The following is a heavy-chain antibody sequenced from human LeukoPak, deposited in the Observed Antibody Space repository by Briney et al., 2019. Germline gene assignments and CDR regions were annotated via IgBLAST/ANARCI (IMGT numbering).Heavy chain of an antibody. CDR1: GGSISNYY. Sequence: SETLSLTCTVSGGSISNYYWSWIRQPPGKGLEWIGYIYYSGSTNYNPSLKSRVTISVDTSKNQFSLKLSSVTAADTAVYYCARGAAAAAWFDPWGQGTLVTVSS. V-gene: IGHV4-59*01. CDR3: ARGAAAAAWFDP. CDR2: IYYSGST. D-gene: IGHD6-13*01. J-gene: IGHJ5*02.